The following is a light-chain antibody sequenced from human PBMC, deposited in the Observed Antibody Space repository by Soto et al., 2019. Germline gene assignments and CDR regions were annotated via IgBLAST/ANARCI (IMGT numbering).Light chain of an antibody. V-gene: IGLV2-14*01. CDR2: DVS. CDR1: NSDIGRYNF. Sequence: QSVLAQPASGSGSAGQSISISCAGTNSDIGRYNFVSWYQQRPGQAPKLLIFDVSNRPSGISDRFSGSKSGQTASLTISGLQAEDEADYYCNSYTSSSPPYVFGTG. CDR3: NSYTSSSPPYV. J-gene: IGLJ1*01.